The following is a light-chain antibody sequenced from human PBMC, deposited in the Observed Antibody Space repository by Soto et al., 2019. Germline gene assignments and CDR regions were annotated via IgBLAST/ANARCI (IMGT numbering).Light chain of an antibody. J-gene: IGKJ1*01. CDR3: QQYNNFWT. Sequence: DIQLTQSPSFLSAFVGDTVTITCRASQAMSTHLAWYQQKPGKVPKLLIRSASTLQSGVPSRFSGSGSGTDFTLTISDLQPDDLGTYYCQQYNNFWTFGPGTKVDIK. CDR1: QAMSTH. V-gene: IGKV1-9*01. CDR2: SAS.